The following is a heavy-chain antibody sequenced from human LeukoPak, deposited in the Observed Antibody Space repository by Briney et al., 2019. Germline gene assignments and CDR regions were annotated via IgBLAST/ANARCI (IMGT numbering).Heavy chain of an antibody. V-gene: IGHV4-34*01. D-gene: IGHD2-2*01. CDR2: IDHRGST. Sequence: SETLSLTCAVYGGSFSHYYWSWIRQPPGKGLEWIGEIDHRGSTNYNPSLKSRVTISVDTSKNQFSLKLTSVTAADTAVYYSARPRDCSSTTCSGPLDYWGQGTLVTVSS. J-gene: IGHJ4*02. CDR3: ARPRDCSSTTCSGPLDY. CDR1: GGSFSHYY.